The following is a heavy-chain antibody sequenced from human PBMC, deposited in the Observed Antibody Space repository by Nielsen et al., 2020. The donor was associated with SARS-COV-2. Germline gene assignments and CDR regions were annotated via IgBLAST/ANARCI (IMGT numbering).Heavy chain of an antibody. CDR3: ARHGSLYATSGP. CDR2: IYYSGST. Sequence: SETLSLTCTVSGGSISSNSFYWGWIRQPPGKGLEWIGSIYYSGSTYYNPSLKSRVTISVDTSKNQFSLKLSSVTAADTAVYFCARHGSLYATSGPWGQGTLVTVSS. V-gene: IGHV4-39*01. CDR1: GGSISSNSFY. D-gene: IGHD2-15*01. J-gene: IGHJ4*02.